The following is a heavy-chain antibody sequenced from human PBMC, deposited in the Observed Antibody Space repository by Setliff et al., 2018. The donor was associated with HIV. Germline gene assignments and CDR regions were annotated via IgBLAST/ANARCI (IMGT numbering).Heavy chain of an antibody. CDR2: MNPRSGNT. CDR3: ARDPAVFGLYYYYYMDV. Sequence: ASVKVSCKASGYTFTSYDISWVRQATGQGLEWMGWMNPRSGNTGYGQKFQGRVTMTRDTSTSTVYMELSRLRSEDTAVYYCARDPAVFGLYYYYYMDVWGKGTTVTVSS. D-gene: IGHD3-16*01. J-gene: IGHJ6*03. CDR1: GYTFTSYD. V-gene: IGHV1-8*01.